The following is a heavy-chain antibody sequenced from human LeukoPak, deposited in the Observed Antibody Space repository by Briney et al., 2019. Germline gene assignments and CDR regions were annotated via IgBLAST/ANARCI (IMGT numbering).Heavy chain of an antibody. CDR2: IHHDGRI. CDR3: SRSHNPFGGNYPDY. V-gene: IGHV4/OR15-8*01. CDR1: GGSIDSTNW. D-gene: IGHD3-16*01. J-gene: IGHJ4*02. Sequence: SETLSLTCDVSGGSIDSTNWWNWVRQPPGKGLEWIGEIHHDGRINYNPSLKSRVTLSVDKSKNQFSLRLNSVTAADTAMYYCSRSHNPFGGNYPDYWGQGPLVTVS.